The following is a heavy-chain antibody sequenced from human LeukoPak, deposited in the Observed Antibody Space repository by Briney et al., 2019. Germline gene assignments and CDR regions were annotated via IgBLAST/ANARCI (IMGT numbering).Heavy chain of an antibody. CDR3: ARGRWDTGGLHGLDV. V-gene: IGHV3-33*01. CDR1: GFTFSSFG. Sequence: PGGSLRLSCAASGFTFSSFGMHWVRQAPGKGLEWVAVIWYDGSNKYYADSEKGRFTISRDNSQNTLYLQGNNLRAEDTAVYCCARGRWDTGGLHGLDVWGQGTTVTVSS. J-gene: IGHJ6*02. D-gene: IGHD2-8*02. CDR2: IWYDGSNK.